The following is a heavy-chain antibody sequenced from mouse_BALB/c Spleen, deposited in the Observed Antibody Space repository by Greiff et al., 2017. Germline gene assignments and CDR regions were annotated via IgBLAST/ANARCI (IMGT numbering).Heavy chain of an antibody. J-gene: IGHJ2*01. CDR1: GFTFSSYT. V-gene: IGHV5-6-4*01. CDR2: ISSGGSYT. D-gene: IGHD2-4*01. CDR3: TRDEGRMITTAYFDY. Sequence: EVQGVESGGGLVKPGGSLKLSCAASGFTFSSYTMSWVRQTPEKRLEWVATISSGGSYTYYPDSVKGRFTISRDNAKNTLYLQMSSLKSEDTAMYYCTRDEGRMITTAYFDYWGQGTTLTVSS.